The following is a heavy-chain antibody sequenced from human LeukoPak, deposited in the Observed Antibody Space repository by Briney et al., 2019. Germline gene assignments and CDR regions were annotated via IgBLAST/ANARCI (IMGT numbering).Heavy chain of an antibody. CDR1: GFTFSDYY. Sequence: GGSLRLSCAASGFTFSDYYMSWIRQAPGKGLEWVSYISSSGSTIYYADSVKGRFTISRDNAKNSLYLQMNSLRAEDTAVYYCAREGSGNTYYYYYMDVWGKGTTVTVSS. D-gene: IGHD1-26*01. V-gene: IGHV3-11*04. J-gene: IGHJ6*03. CDR3: AREGSGNTYYYYYMDV. CDR2: ISSSGSTI.